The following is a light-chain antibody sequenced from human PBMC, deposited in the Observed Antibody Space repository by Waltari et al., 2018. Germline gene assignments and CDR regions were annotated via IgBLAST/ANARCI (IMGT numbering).Light chain of an antibody. CDR3: ATWDDRLSGPGV. J-gene: IGLJ3*02. V-gene: IGLV1-47*01. Sequence: QSVLTQPPSASGTPGQRVTISCSGSSSNIGSNYGHWYQQLPGTAPKLLIYRNNQRPSGVPDRFSGSKAGTSASLAVIGLRSEDEADYYFATWDDRLSGPGVFGGGTKLTVL. CDR2: RNN. CDR1: SSNIGSNY.